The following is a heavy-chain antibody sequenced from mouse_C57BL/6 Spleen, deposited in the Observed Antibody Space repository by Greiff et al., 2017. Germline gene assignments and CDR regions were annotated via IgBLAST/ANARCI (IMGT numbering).Heavy chain of an antibody. D-gene: IGHD3-3*01. V-gene: IGHV5-6*01. CDR3: ARGGQGGLFDY. Sequence: EVQRVESGGDLVKPGGSLKLSCAASGFTFSSYGMSWVRQTPDKRLEWVATISSGGSYTYYPDSVKGRFTISRDNAKNTLYLQMSSLKSEDTAMYYCARGGQGGLFDYWGQGTTLTVSS. CDR2: ISSGGSYT. CDR1: GFTFSSYG. J-gene: IGHJ2*01.